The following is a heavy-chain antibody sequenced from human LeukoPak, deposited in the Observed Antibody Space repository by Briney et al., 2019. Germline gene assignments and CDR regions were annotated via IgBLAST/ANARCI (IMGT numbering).Heavy chain of an antibody. J-gene: IGHJ3*02. CDR1: GFTFSDYG. CDR2: ISYDGSNR. CDR3: AKALRTWGYCGGDCSNVHVFDI. D-gene: IGHD2-21*02. V-gene: IGHV3-30*18. Sequence: GGSLRLSCAASGFTFSDYGIHSVRQAPGKGLEWVAVISYDGSNRYYADSVKGRFAISRDNSKKTLSVQMNSLRAEDTAVYYCAKALRTWGYCGGDCSNVHVFDIWGQGTMVTVSS.